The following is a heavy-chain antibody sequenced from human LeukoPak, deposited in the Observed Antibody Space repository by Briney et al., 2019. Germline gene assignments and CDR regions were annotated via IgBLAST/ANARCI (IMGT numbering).Heavy chain of an antibody. D-gene: IGHD2-21*01. CDR3: ARKLWLGGNWFDP. Sequence: SVKVSCKTSGGTFTSYAITWVRQAPGQGLEWRGKIIPISGTTNYAKKFQGRVTFTAAESTSTAYMELSSLRSEDTASYYCARKLWLGGNWFDPWGQGTLVTVSS. V-gene: IGHV1-69*13. CDR1: GGTFTSYA. CDR2: IIPISGTT. J-gene: IGHJ5*02.